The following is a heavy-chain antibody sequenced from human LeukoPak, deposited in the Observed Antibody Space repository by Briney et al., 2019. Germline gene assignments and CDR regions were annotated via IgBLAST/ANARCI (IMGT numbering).Heavy chain of an antibody. CDR3: ATSYCSGGSCYSEDYYYGMDV. CDR2: FDPEDGET. CDR1: GYTLTELS. V-gene: IGHV1-24*01. J-gene: IGHJ6*02. D-gene: IGHD2-15*01. Sequence: ASVKVSCKVSGYTLTELSMHWVRQAPGKGLEWMGGFDPEDGETIYAQKFQGRVTMTEDTSTDTAYMELSSLRSEDTAVYYCATSYCSGGSCYSEDYYYGMDVWGQGTTVTVSS.